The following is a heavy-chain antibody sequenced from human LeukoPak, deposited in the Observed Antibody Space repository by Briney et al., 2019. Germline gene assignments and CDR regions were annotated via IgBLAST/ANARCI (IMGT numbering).Heavy chain of an antibody. CDR1: GFTFSTYG. Sequence: GGSLRLSCAASGFTFSTYGMHWVRQAPGKGLEWVAVIWYDGSNKFYGDSVKGRFTISRDNSKNTLYLQMNSLRAEDTAVYYCARDEGFEVTGNLDYWGQGTLVTVSS. J-gene: IGHJ4*02. CDR2: IWYDGSNK. D-gene: IGHD1-1*01. V-gene: IGHV3-33*01. CDR3: ARDEGFEVTGNLDY.